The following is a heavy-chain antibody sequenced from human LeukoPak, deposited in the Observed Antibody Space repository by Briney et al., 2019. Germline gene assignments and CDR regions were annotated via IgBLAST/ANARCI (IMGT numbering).Heavy chain of an antibody. D-gene: IGHD3-22*01. CDR2: IIPFFGTA. CDR3: ARDPRSGYHDY. J-gene: IGHJ4*02. Sequence: GASVKVSCKASGYTFTSYGISWVRQAPGQGLEWMGGIIPFFGTANYAQKFQGRVTITADESTSTAYMELSSLRSEDTAVYYCARDPRSGYHDYWGQGTLLTVSS. CDR1: GYTFTSYG. V-gene: IGHV1-69*13.